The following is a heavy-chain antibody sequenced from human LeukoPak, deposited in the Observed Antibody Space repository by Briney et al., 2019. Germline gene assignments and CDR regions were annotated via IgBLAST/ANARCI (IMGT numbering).Heavy chain of an antibody. CDR3: ARAVVGATGGAFDI. D-gene: IGHD1-26*01. CDR1: GGSITSYY. J-gene: IGHJ3*02. CDR2: IYYSGST. V-gene: IGHV4-59*01. Sequence: SETLSLTRTVSGGSITSYYWSWLRQPPGKGLEWIGYIYYSGSTNYNPSLKSRVTISVDTSKNQSSLELSSVTAADTAVYYCARAVVGATGGAFDIWGQGTMVTVSS.